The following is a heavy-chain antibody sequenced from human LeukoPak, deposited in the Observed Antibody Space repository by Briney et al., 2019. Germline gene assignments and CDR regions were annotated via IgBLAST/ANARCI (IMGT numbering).Heavy chain of an antibody. CDR3: ARYDN. J-gene: IGHJ4*02. V-gene: IGHV4-39*01. Sequence: SETLSLTCTVSGGSISSSSYYWGWILQPPGKGLEWIGSIYYSGSTYYNPSLKSRVTISVDTSKNQFSLKLSSVTAADTAVYYCARYDNWGQGTLVTVSS. CDR2: IYYSGST. D-gene: IGHD3-9*01. CDR1: GGSISSSSYY.